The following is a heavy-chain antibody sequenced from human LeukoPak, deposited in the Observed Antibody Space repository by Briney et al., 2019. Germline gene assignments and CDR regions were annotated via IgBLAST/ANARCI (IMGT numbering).Heavy chain of an antibody. CDR1: GFTVSSNY. D-gene: IGHD6-13*01. Sequence: GGSLRLSCAASGFTVSSNYMSWVRQAPGKGLEWVSVIYPGGSTYYADSVKGRFTISRHNSENTLDLQMNSLRVEDTAVYFCARGPWAAAGGSIDGLDIWGQGTMDTVSS. CDR3: ARGPWAAAGGSIDGLDI. J-gene: IGHJ3*02. CDR2: IYPGGST. V-gene: IGHV3-53*04.